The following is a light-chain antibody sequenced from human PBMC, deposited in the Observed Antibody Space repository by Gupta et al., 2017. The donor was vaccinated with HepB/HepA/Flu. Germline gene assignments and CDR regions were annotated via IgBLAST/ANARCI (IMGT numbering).Light chain of an antibody. CDR1: QSILYSSINKDS. V-gene: IGKV4-1*01. CDR3: QQYDSTQWT. CDR2: WAS. J-gene: IGKJ2*02. Sequence: DIVMTQSPDSLAVSLGERATINCKSSQSILYSSINKDSLAWYQQTPGQPPKLLISWASTRESGVPDRFSGSGSGTDFTLTIDSLRAEDVAVYYCQQYDSTQWTFGQGTKLEIK.